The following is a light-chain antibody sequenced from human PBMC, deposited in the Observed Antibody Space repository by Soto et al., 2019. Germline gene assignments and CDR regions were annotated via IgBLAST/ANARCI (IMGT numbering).Light chain of an antibody. Sequence: EIVLTQSPDTLSLSPGERATLSCRASQSVSSSYLAWYQQKPGQAPRLLIYGASSRATGIPDRFSGSGSGRDFTLTISGLEPEDFAVYYCQQYGSSPGTFGQGTKMEIK. CDR1: QSVSSSY. V-gene: IGKV3-20*01. CDR2: GAS. CDR3: QQYGSSPGT. J-gene: IGKJ1*01.